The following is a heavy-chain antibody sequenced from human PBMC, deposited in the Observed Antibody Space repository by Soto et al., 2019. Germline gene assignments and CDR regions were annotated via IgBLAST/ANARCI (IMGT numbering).Heavy chain of an antibody. CDR1: DGSISGYY. V-gene: IGHV4-59*01. J-gene: IGHJ6*02. Sequence: PSETLSLTVTVADGSISGYYWSWIRQPPGKGLEWIGYIYYSGSTNYNPSLKSRVTISVDTSKNQFSLKLSAVTAADTAVYYCARVDCGGDCYPPRYYYYGMDVWGQGTTVTVSS. CDR3: ARVDCGGDCYPPRYYYYGMDV. CDR2: IYYSGST. D-gene: IGHD2-21*02.